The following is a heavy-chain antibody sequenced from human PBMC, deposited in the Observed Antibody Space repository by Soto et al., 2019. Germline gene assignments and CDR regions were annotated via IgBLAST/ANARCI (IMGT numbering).Heavy chain of an antibody. D-gene: IGHD7-27*01. CDR3: VKRKRNWGAFDF. Sequence: VQLLESGGDLVQPGGSLRLSCVASGFILNNYAMSWVRQAPGKGLEWVSTIGGTDGDSDGVPWYEDSVKGRFTISRVGSVITLYLHMDNLRAEDSVLYCCVKRKRNWGAFDFWGQGTTVVVSS. CDR1: GFILNNYA. V-gene: IGHV3-23*01. CDR2: IGGTDGDSDGVP. J-gene: IGHJ3*01.